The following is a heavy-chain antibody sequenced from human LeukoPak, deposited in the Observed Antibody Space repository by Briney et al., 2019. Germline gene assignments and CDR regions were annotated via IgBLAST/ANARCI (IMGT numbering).Heavy chain of an antibody. Sequence: GGSLRLSCAASGFTFSSYWMSWVRQAPGKGLEWVANIKQDGSEKYYVDSVKGRFTISRDNAKNSLYLQMNSLRAEDPAVYSCARDLSGNYDFWSGYYFDYWGQGTLVTVSS. CDR1: GFTFSSYW. V-gene: IGHV3-7*01. CDR3: ARDLSGNYDFWSGYYFDY. D-gene: IGHD3-3*01. J-gene: IGHJ4*02. CDR2: IKQDGSEK.